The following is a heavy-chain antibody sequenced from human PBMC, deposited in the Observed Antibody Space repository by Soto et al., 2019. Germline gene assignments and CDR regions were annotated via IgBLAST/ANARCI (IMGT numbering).Heavy chain of an antibody. CDR2: ISGSGGST. CDR1: GFTFSSYA. V-gene: IGHV3-23*01. Sequence: EVQLLESGGGLVQPGGSLRLSCAASGFTFSSYAMSWVRQAPGKGLEWVSAISGSGGSTYYADSVKGRFTISRDNSKNTLYLQMNSLRAEDTAVXXXXXXXXXXGXGAFDXDYWGQGTLVT. CDR3: XXXXXXXGXGAFDXDY. J-gene: IGHJ4*02. D-gene: IGHD3-16*01.